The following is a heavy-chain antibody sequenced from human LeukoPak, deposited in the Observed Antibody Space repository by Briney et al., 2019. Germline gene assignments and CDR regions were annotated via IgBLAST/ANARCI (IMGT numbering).Heavy chain of an antibody. CDR2: INPNSGGT. V-gene: IGHV1-2*02. CDR1: GYTFTGYY. D-gene: IGHD2-2*01. J-gene: IGHJ4*02. Sequence: GASVKVSCKASGYTFTGYYMHWVRQAPGQGLEWMGWINPNSGGTNYAQKFQGRVTMTRDTSISTAYMELSRLRSDDTAVYYCARIRDIVVVPAAKRLTGYYFDYWGQGTLVTVSS. CDR3: ARIRDIVVVPAAKRLTGYYFDY.